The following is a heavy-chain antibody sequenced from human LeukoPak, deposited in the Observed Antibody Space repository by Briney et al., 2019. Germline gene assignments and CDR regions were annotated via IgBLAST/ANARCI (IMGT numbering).Heavy chain of an antibody. V-gene: IGHV1-46*01. CDR1: GYTFTSYY. CDR2: INPSGGST. Sequence: GASVKVSCKASGYTFTSYYMHWVRQAPGQGLEWMGIINPSGGSTSYAQKFQGRVTMTRDMSTSTVYMELSSLRSEDTAVYYCARVLTSRYDILTGYLGYWGQGTLVTVSS. D-gene: IGHD3-9*01. CDR3: ARVLTSRYDILTGYLGY. J-gene: IGHJ4*02.